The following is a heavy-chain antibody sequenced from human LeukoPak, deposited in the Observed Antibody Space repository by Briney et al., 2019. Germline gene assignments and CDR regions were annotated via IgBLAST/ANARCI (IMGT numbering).Heavy chain of an antibody. CDR3: VRLRRNSDTSGFYYYYDF. V-gene: IGHV3-21*01. D-gene: IGHD3-22*01. CDR1: GFTLSNAW. Sequence: GGSLRLSCATSGFTLSNAWMSCVRQAQGRWLEWVSSIIVRSNYIYYADSVRGRFRISRDDARDSLYLQMNSLRAEDTAVYYCVRLRRNSDTSGFYYYYDFWGQGTLVTVSP. CDR2: IIVRSNYI. J-gene: IGHJ4*02.